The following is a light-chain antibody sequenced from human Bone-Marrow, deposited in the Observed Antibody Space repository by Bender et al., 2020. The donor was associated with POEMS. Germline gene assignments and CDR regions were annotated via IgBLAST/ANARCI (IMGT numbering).Light chain of an antibody. Sequence: QSALTQPASVSGSLGQSITISCTGTNRDIGNYNYVSWFQQHPGRAPKLIIYDVSYRPSGVSSRFSDSKSGNTASLTISGLQAEDEADYYCCSYAGSGTWVFGGGTKLTVL. V-gene: IGLV2-23*02. J-gene: IGLJ3*02. CDR2: DVS. CDR3: CSYAGSGTWV. CDR1: NRDIGNYNY.